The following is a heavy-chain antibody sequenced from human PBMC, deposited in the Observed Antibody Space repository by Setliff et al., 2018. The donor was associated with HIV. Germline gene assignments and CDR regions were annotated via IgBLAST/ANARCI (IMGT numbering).Heavy chain of an antibody. CDR1: GGSISSSSYY. V-gene: IGHV4-39*07. CDR3: ARLQSFGWFFDY. CDR2: IYVSGST. Sequence: PSETLSLTCTVSGGSISSSSYYWGWIRQPPGKGLEWIGNIYVSGSTNYNPSLKSRGTISVDTSKKQVSLKLTSVTAADTAVYYCARLQSFGWFFDYWGQGIPVTVSS. D-gene: IGHD2-15*01. J-gene: IGHJ4*02.